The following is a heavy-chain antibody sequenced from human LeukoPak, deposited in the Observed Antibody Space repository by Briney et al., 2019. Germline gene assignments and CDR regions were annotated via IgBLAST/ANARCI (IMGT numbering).Heavy chain of an antibody. D-gene: IGHD4-17*01. J-gene: IGHJ6*02. CDR3: ARTYGDYVDYYYGMDV. CDR2: IKQDGSEK. V-gene: IGHV3-7*01. Sequence: GGSLRLSCAASGFTFSSYWMSWVRRAPGKGLEWVANIKQDGSEKYYVDSVKGRFTISRDNAKNSLYLQMNSLRAEDTAVYYCARTYGDYVDYYYGMDVWGQGTTVTVSS. CDR1: GFTFSSYW.